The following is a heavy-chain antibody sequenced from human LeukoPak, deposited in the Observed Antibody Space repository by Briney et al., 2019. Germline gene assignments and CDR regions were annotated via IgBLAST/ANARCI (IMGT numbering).Heavy chain of an antibody. CDR1: GFTFSSYG. V-gene: IGHV3-23*01. J-gene: IGHJ4*02. CDR3: ARSSRLTFDY. Sequence: GGTLRLSCAASGFTFSSYGMSWVRQAPGKGLEWVSAISGSGGSTYYADSVKGRFTIYRHNAKNSVYLQMNSLRAEDTAVYYCARSSRLTFDYWGQGTLVTVSS. D-gene: IGHD6-6*01. CDR2: ISGSGGST.